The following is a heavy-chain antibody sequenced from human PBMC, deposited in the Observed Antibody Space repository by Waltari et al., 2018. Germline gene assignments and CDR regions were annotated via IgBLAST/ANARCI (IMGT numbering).Heavy chain of an antibody. Sequence: EVQLVESGGGLVQPGGSLRLSCAASGFTFSSYAMSWVRQAPGKGLEWVSAIMGSGGSTYYADSVKGRFTISRDNSKNTLYLQMNSLRAEDTAVYYCAKDGPSIVVPAAIIDYWGQGTLVTVSS. CDR3: AKDGPSIVVPAAIIDY. CDR1: GFTFSSYA. J-gene: IGHJ4*02. V-gene: IGHV3-23*04. D-gene: IGHD2-2*01. CDR2: IMGSGGST.